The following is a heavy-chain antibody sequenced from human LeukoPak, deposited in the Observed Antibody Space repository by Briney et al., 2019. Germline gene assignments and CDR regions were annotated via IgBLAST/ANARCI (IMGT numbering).Heavy chain of an antibody. CDR1: GGSISSGSYY. CDR2: IYTSGST. D-gene: IGHD6-13*01. V-gene: IGHV4-61*02. CDR3: ARDRRIAAAATGYYYGMDV. J-gene: IGHJ6*02. Sequence: KASQTLSLTCTVSGGSISSGSYYWSWIRQPAGKGLKWIGRIYTSGSTNYNPSLKSRVTISVDTSKNQFSLKLSSVTAADTAVYYCARDRRIAAAATGYYYGMDVWGQGTTVTVSS.